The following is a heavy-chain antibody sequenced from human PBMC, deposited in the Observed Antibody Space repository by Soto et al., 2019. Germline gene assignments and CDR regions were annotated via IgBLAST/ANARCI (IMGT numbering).Heavy chain of an antibody. Sequence: EVQLVESGGGLVKPGGSLRLSCAASGFTFSSYSMNWVRQAPGKGLEWVSSISSSSSYIYYADSVKGQFTISRDNAKNSLYLQMNSLRAEDTAVYYCARDGRPVMAIAEVSRMDVWGQGTTVTVSS. CDR2: ISSSSSYI. D-gene: IGHD3-16*01. J-gene: IGHJ6*02. CDR1: GFTFSSYS. CDR3: ARDGRPVMAIAEVSRMDV. V-gene: IGHV3-21*01.